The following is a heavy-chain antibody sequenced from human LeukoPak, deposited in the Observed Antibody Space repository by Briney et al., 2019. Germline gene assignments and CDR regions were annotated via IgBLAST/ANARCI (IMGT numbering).Heavy chain of an antibody. Sequence: KTSETLSLTCTVSGGSISSSSYYWGWIRQPPGKGLEWIGEINHSGSTNYNPSLKSRVTISVDTSKNQFSLKLSSVTAADTAVYYCARGYCSGGSCYLNRRRYFDLWGRGTLVTVSS. CDR2: INHSGST. D-gene: IGHD2-15*01. CDR1: GGSISSSSYY. V-gene: IGHV4-39*07. CDR3: ARGYCSGGSCYLNRRRYFDL. J-gene: IGHJ2*01.